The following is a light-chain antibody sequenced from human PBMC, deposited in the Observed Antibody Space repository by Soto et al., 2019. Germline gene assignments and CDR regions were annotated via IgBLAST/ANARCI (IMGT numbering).Light chain of an antibody. Sequence: QSALTQPPSVSGAPGQRVAISCTGSSSNIGAEYDVHWYQQLPGTAPKRLIYGDNNPPSGVPDRFSGSKSGTSASLAITGLQPEDEADYYCQSYDSSLTTFVFGTGTKVTVL. J-gene: IGLJ1*01. CDR2: GDN. V-gene: IGLV1-40*01. CDR1: SSNIGAEYD. CDR3: QSYDSSLTTFV.